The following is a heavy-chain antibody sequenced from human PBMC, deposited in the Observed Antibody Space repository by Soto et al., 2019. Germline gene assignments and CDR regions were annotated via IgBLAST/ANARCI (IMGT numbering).Heavy chain of an antibody. D-gene: IGHD3-16*01. V-gene: IGHV1-69*13. CDR1: GGLFSSYA. Sequence: SVQVSCKDSGGLFSSYAISWVRQAPGQGLEWMGGIIPVFGTPFYAQKFQGRVTITADESTNTAFMELSSLRTEDTAMYYCARGDSPYVWYNESRGQGYLGTVSS. J-gene: IGHJ1*01. CDR2: IIPVFGTP. CDR3: ARGDSPYVWYNES.